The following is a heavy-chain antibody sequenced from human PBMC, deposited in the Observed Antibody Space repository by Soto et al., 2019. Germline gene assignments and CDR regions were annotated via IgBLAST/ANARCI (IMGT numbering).Heavy chain of an antibody. D-gene: IGHD6-19*01. CDR3: ARRPHLADNVELDY. V-gene: IGHV1-18*01. CDR1: GYTFTNYG. Sequence: QVQLVQSGAEVKKPGASVTVSCKASGYTFTNYGINWVRQAPGQGLEWMGWISAYSGHTNYAQKLQAGDTMTTDTSTSTAYMELRSLRSDDTAVYYCARRPHLADNVELDYWGQGTLVTVSS. J-gene: IGHJ4*02. CDR2: ISAYSGHT.